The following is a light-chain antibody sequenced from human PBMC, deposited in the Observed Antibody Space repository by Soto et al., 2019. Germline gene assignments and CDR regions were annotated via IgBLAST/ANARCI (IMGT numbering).Light chain of an antibody. V-gene: IGKV1-6*01. CDR2: GAS. CDR3: LQDYNYPFT. Sequence: AIQMTQSPSSLSASVGDRVTITCRASQDIRKDLAWYQQKPGKAPQILIYGASTLQTGVASRFSGSGSVTDFTLTISSLQPEDSAAYYCLQDYNYPFTFGQGTKVDI. J-gene: IGKJ2*01. CDR1: QDIRKD.